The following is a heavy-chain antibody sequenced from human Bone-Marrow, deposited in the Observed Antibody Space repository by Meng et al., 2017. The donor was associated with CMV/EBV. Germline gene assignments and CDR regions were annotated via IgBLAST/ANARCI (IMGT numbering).Heavy chain of an antibody. CDR2: IDPKSAGT. CDR1: GYTFVGHY. D-gene: IGHD2-2*03. V-gene: IGHV1-2*06. Sequence: QVELVQSGSEAKKPGASVKVSVKTSGYTFVGHYIHWVRQAPGQGLEWMGRIDPKSAGTDYVEKFQGRVTMTRDTSNTIVYMELSRLTADDTAVYYCTRTWIDSFTPDFDYWGQGSLVTVSS. J-gene: IGHJ4*02. CDR3: TRTWIDSFTPDFDY.